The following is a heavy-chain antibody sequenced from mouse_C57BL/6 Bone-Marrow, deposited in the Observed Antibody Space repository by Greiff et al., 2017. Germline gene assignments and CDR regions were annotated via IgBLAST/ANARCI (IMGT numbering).Heavy chain of an antibody. CDR3: ARSGFAWCAY. CDR2: IYPRSGNT. J-gene: IGHJ3*01. CDR1: GYTFTSYG. Sequence: QVQLQQSGAELARPGASVKLSCKASGYTFTSYGISWVKQRTGQGLEWIGEIYPRSGNTYYNEKFKGKATLTADKSSSTAYMELRSLTSEDSAVYFCARSGFAWCAYWGQGTLVTVSA. V-gene: IGHV1-81*01.